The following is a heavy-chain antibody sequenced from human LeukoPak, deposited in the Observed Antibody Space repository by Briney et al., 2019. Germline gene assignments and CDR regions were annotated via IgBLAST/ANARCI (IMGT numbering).Heavy chain of an antibody. Sequence: ASVKVSCKASGYTFSGYYMHWVRQAPGQGLEWMGRINPNSGGTNYAQKFQGRVTMTRGTSISTAYMELSRLRSDDTAVYYCARGGVTTWDYYYYGMDVWGQGTTVTVSS. D-gene: IGHD4-17*01. J-gene: IGHJ6*02. CDR2: INPNSGGT. CDR3: ARGGVTTWDYYYYGMDV. V-gene: IGHV1-2*06. CDR1: GYTFSGYY.